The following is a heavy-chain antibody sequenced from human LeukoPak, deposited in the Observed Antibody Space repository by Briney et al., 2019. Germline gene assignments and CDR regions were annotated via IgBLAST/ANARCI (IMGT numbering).Heavy chain of an antibody. J-gene: IGHJ4*02. CDR1: GGSISSSSYY. D-gene: IGHD2/OR15-2a*01. Sequence: PSETLSLTCTVSGGSISSSSYYWGWIRQPPGKGLEWIGSINYSGSTYYNPSLKSRVTISVDRSKNQFSLKLSSVTAADTAVYYCATGSLLCYYWGQGTLVTVSS. CDR3: ATGSLLCYY. CDR2: INYSGST. V-gene: IGHV4-39*07.